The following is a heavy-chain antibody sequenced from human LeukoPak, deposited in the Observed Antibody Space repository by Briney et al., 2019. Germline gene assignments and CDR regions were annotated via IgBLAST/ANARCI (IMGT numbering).Heavy chain of an antibody. J-gene: IGHJ5*02. Sequence: SETLSLTCTVSGVSIVSYYWSWIRQPPGKGVEWIGYIYTSGSTNYNPSLKSRVTISVDTTENQISLKLSSVTAADTAVYYCARHESGYSPFDPWGQGTLVTVSS. CDR1: GVSIVSYY. D-gene: IGHD3-3*01. V-gene: IGHV4-4*09. CDR3: ARHESGYSPFDP. CDR2: IYTSGST.